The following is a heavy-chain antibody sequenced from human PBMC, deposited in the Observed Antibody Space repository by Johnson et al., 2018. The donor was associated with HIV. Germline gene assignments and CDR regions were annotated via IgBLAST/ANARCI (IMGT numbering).Heavy chain of an antibody. J-gene: IGHJ3*02. CDR1: GFTFSSYA. Sequence: QVQVLESGGGVVQPGRSLRLSCAASGFTFSSYAMHWVRQAPGKGLEWVAVISYDGSNKYYADSVKGRFTISRDNSRKTLYLQMNSLRAEDTAVYYCARVIYFDWLDAFDIWGQGTMVTVSS. CDR3: ARVIYFDWLDAFDI. CDR2: ISYDGSNK. D-gene: IGHD3-9*01. V-gene: IGHV3-30*04.